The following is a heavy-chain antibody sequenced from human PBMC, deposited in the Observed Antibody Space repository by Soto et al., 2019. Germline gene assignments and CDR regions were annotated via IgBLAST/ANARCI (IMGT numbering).Heavy chain of an antibody. CDR2: ISSSSSYV. V-gene: IGHV3-21*01. CDR1: GFTFSSYS. CDR3: ARDIEDWNFFDY. J-gene: IGHJ4*02. Sequence: PGGSLKLSCAASGFTFSSYSMNWVRQAPGKGLEWVSSISSSSSYVYYADSVKGRFTISRDNAKNSLYLQMNSLRAEDTAVYYCARDIEDWNFFDYWGQGTLVTVSS. D-gene: IGHD1-1*01.